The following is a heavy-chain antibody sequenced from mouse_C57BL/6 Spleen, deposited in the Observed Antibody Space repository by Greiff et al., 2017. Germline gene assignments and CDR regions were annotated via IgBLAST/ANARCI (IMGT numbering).Heavy chain of an antibody. D-gene: IGHD2-3*01. CDR2: IFPGSGST. V-gene: IGHV1-75*01. Sequence: QVHVKQSGPELVKPGASVKISCKASGYTFTDYYINWVKQRPGQGLEWIGWIFPGSGSTYYNEKFKGKATLTVDKSSSTAYMLLSSLTSEDSAVYFCARLYDGYYGFDYWGQGTTLTVSS. J-gene: IGHJ2*01. CDR3: ARLYDGYYGFDY. CDR1: GYTFTDYY.